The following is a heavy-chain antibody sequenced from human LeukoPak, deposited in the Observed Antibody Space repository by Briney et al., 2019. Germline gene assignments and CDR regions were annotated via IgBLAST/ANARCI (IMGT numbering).Heavy chain of an antibody. CDR2: IYHSGST. CDR1: GGSISCGGYY. Sequence: SETLSLTCTVSGGSISCGGYYWSWIRQPPGKGLEWIGYIYHSGSTYYNPSLKSRVTISVDRSKNQFSLKLSSVTAADTAVYYCARSIVVVPAAEYYFDYWGQGTLVTVSS. J-gene: IGHJ4*02. V-gene: IGHV4-30-2*01. CDR3: ARSIVVVPAAEYYFDY. D-gene: IGHD2-2*01.